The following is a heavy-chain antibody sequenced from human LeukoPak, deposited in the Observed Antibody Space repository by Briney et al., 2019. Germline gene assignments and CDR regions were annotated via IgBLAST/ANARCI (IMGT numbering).Heavy chain of an antibody. CDR3: VREGLPVSGLYYFDY. V-gene: IGHV3-21*01. J-gene: IGHJ4*02. Sequence: GGSLRLSCAASGFSFSSFTMNWVRQAPGRGLEWVSSIGTIVTNTFYADSVKGRFTISRDSAKNSLFLQMNSLRAEDTAVYYWVREGLPVSGLYYFDYWGQGALVTVSS. D-gene: IGHD6-19*01. CDR2: IGTIVTNT. CDR1: GFSFSSFT.